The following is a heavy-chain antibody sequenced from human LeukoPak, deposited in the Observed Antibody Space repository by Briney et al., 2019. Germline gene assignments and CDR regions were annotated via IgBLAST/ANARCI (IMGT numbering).Heavy chain of an antibody. Sequence: PSETLSLTCTVSGGSISSSSYYWGWIRQPPGMGLEWIGSIYYSGSTYYNPSLKSRVTISVDTSKNQFSLKLSSVTAADTAVYYCARRGIAVAGMLVDIWGQGTMVTVSS. V-gene: IGHV4-39*01. CDR2: IYYSGST. CDR1: GGSISSSSYY. D-gene: IGHD6-19*01. J-gene: IGHJ3*02. CDR3: ARRGIAVAGMLVDI.